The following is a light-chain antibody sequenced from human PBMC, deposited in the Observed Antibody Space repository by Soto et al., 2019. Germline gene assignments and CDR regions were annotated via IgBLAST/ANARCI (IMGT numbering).Light chain of an antibody. V-gene: IGKV1-39*01. Sequence: DIQMTQSPSSLSASVGDSVTVTCRASQPIGTSLHWYQQRAGKAPKVLISSASRLQSGVSSRFSGSGSGTHFTLTISSLRPEDSATYYCLQGSNTFWTVRQGTKVDIX. CDR2: SAS. CDR3: LQGSNTFWT. J-gene: IGKJ1*01. CDR1: QPIGTS.